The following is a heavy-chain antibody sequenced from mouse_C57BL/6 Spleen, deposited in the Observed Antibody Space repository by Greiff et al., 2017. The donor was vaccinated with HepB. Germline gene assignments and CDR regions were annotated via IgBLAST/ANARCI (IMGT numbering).Heavy chain of an antibody. CDR2: IDPSDSYT. J-gene: IGHJ3*01. Sequence: QVQLQQSGAELVMPGASVKLSCKASGYTFTSYWMHWVKQRPGQGLEWIGEIDPSDSYTNYNQKFKGKSTLTVDKSSSTAYMQLSRLTSEDSAVYYGARGGLGFAYWGQGTLVTVSA. V-gene: IGHV1-69*01. D-gene: IGHD2-13*01. CDR3: ARGGLGFAY. CDR1: GYTFTSYW.